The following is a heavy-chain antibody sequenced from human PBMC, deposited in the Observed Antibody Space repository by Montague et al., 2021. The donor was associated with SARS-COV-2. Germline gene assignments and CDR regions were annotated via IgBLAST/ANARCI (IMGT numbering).Heavy chain of an antibody. Sequence: SLRLSCAASGFTFSSYAMHWVRQAPGKGLEWVAVISYDGSNKYYVDSVKGRFTISRDNSKNTLYLQMNSLRAEDTAVYYCERDIGAIFDYWGQGTLVTVSS. CDR3: ERDIGAIFDY. J-gene: IGHJ4*02. D-gene: IGHD1-26*01. CDR2: ISYDGSNK. CDR1: GFTFSSYA. V-gene: IGHV3-30*04.